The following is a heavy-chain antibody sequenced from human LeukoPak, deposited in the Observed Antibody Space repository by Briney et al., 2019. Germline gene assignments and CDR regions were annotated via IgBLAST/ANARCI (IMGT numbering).Heavy chain of an antibody. D-gene: IGHD2-2*01. CDR1: GGSISSGGYY. CDR3: ARVGIVPAASGEERRYFDY. V-gene: IGHV4-31*03. CDR2: IYYSGST. J-gene: IGHJ4*02. Sequence: PSQTLSLTCTVSGGSISSGGYYWSWIRQHPGKGLEWIGYIYYSGSTYYNPSLKSRVTISVDTSKNQFSLKLSSVTAADTAVYYCARVGIVPAASGEERRYFDYWGQGTLDTVSS.